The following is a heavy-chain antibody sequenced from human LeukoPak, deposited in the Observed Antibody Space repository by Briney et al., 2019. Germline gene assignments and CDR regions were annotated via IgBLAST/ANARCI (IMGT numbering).Heavy chain of an antibody. CDR3: AKDRTGVTRGVDY. J-gene: IGHJ4*02. CDR1: GFTFSSHA. V-gene: IGHV3-23*01. D-gene: IGHD4-23*01. CDR2: ISGSGGRT. Sequence: GGSLRLSCAASGFTFSSHAMSWVRQAPGKGLEWVSPISGSGGRTYYADSVKGRFTISRDNSKNTLYLQMNSLRAEDTAVYYCAKDRTGVTRGVDYWGQGTLVTVSS.